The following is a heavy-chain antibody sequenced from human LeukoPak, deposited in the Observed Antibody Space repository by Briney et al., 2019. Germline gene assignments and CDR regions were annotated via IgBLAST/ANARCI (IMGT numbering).Heavy chain of an antibody. J-gene: IGHJ4*02. D-gene: IGHD4-23*01. CDR3: ARGGNYGGNSPDFDY. Sequence: SETLSLTCTVSGGSISSGGYYCSWIRQHPGKGLEWIVYIYYSGSTYYNPSLKSRVTISVDTSKNQFSLKLSSVTAADTAVYYCARGGNYGGNSPDFDYWGQGTLVTVSS. CDR1: GGSISSGGYY. V-gene: IGHV4-31*03. CDR2: IYYSGST.